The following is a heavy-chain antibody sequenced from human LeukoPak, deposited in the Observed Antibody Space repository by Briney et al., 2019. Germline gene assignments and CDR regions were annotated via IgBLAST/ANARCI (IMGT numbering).Heavy chain of an antibody. V-gene: IGHV4-39*07. CDR1: GGSISSSSYY. CDR2: IYYSGNT. J-gene: IGHJ4*02. Sequence: SETLSLTCTVSGGSISSSSYYWGWIRQPPGKGLERIGSIYYSGNTYYDLSVRSRATKSLDKSKSQFSLRLTSLTSADTAVYYCARGQGAADYWGQGILVIVSS. D-gene: IGHD1-26*01. CDR3: ARGQGAADY.